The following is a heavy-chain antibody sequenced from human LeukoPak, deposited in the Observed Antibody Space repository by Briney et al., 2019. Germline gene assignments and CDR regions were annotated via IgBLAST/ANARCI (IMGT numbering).Heavy chain of an antibody. D-gene: IGHD3-22*01. V-gene: IGHV4-34*01. CDR1: GGSFSGYY. Sequence: PSETLSLTCAVYGGSFSGYYWSWIRQPPGKGLEWIGEINHSGSTNYNPSLKSRVTISVDTSKNQFSLKLSSVTAADTAVYYCARERGYYDSSGSITLQDKGKKSGFYFDYWGQGTLVTVSS. CDR2: INHSGST. CDR3: ARERGYYDSSGSITLQDKGKKSGFYFDY. J-gene: IGHJ4*02.